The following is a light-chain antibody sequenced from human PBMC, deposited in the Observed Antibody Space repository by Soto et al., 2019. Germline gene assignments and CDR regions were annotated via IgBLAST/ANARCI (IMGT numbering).Light chain of an antibody. Sequence: IVMTQSPATLSVSPGERATLSCRASHSVSSNLAWYQQKPGQSPRLLIFGASTRATGIPARFSGSGSGTEFTLTISSLQSEDFAVYYCQQYNSWPPVTFGGGTKVDIK. CDR1: HSVSSN. J-gene: IGKJ4*01. CDR3: QQYNSWPPVT. CDR2: GAS. V-gene: IGKV3-15*01.